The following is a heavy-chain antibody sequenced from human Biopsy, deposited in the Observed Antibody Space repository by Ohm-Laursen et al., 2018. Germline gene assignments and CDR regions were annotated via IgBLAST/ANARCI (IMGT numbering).Heavy chain of an antibody. CDR2: ISWISRNT. Sequence: SLRLSCTASGFRFDDYDMHWVRQSPGKGLEWVSGISWISRNTGYADSVKGRFTITRDNAKNSLYLQMNSLRPEDTALYYCTRDRGQNFYDSTGYYNGMDGWGQGTTVTVAS. V-gene: IGHV3-9*01. CDR3: TRDRGQNFYDSTGYYNGMDG. D-gene: IGHD3-22*01. CDR1: GFRFDDYD. J-gene: IGHJ6*02.